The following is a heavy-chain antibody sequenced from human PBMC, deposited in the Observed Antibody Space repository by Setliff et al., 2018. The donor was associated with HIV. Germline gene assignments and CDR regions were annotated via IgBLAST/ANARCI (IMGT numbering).Heavy chain of an antibody. CDR1: GYSFTSNW. J-gene: IGHJ4*02. D-gene: IGHD3-22*01. CDR3: ARVDMGYYYDSSGYSHFDH. Sequence: GESLKISCKGSGYSFTSNWIGWVRQMPGKGLEWMGIIYAGDSNTKYRPAFRGQVTFSADKSINTAYLQWSSLKASDTAMYYCARVDMGYYYDSSGYSHFDHWGQGTLVTVSS. CDR2: IYAGDSNT. V-gene: IGHV5-51*01.